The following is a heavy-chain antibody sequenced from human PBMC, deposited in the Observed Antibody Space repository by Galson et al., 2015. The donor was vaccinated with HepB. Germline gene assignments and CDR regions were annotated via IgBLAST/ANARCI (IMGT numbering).Heavy chain of an antibody. J-gene: IGHJ4*02. D-gene: IGHD2-15*01. CDR3: ARVGSGTYCSGGSCYSPTHGAFDY. CDR1: GFTFSSYA. Sequence: SLRLSCAASGFTFSSYAMHWVRQAPGKGLEWVAVISYDGSNKYYADSVKGRFTISRDNSKNTLYLQMNSLRAEDTAVYYCARVGSGTYCSGGSCYSPTHGAFDYWGQGTLVTVSS. V-gene: IGHV3-30*04. CDR2: ISYDGSNK.